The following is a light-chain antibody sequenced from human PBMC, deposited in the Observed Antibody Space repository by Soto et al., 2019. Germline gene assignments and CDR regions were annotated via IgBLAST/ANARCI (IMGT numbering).Light chain of an antibody. J-gene: IGKJ2*01. V-gene: IGKV1-33*01. CDR1: QDIGNN. CDR3: QQYDNLPGYT. Sequence: DIQMTQSPSSLSASVGDRVTITCQASQDIGNNLNWYQQKPGKAPNLLIYDASNLETGVPSRFSGGGSGRDFTFTISTLQPEDITTYYCQQYDNLPGYTFGQGTKLEIK. CDR2: DAS.